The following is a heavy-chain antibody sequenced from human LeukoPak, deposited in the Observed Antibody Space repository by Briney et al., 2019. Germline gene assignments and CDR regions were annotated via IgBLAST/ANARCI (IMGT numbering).Heavy chain of an antibody. CDR2: MNTNSGNT. CDR1: GYTLTSYD. V-gene: IGHV1-8*03. D-gene: IGHD2-15*01. Sequence: ASVKVSCKASGYTLTSYDINWVRQATGQGLEWMGWMNTNSGNTGYAQKFQGRVTITRNTSISTAYMELSSLRSEDTAVHYCAGGWFVAFDIWGQGTMVTVSS. J-gene: IGHJ3*02. CDR3: AGGWFVAFDI.